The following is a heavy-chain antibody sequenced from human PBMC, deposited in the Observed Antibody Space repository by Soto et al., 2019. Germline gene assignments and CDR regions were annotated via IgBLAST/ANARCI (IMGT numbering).Heavy chain of an antibody. CDR1: GYTFTSYA. V-gene: IGHV1-3*01. J-gene: IGHJ4*02. Sequence: QVQLVQSGAEVKKPGASVKVSCKASGYTFTSYAMHWVRQAPGQRLEWMGWINAGNGNTKYSQKFQGRVTITRDTSASTAYMELSSLRSEDTAVYYCARAPQYLPAYYFDYWGQGTLVTVSS. D-gene: IGHD4-4*01. CDR3: ARAPQYLPAYYFDY. CDR2: INAGNGNT.